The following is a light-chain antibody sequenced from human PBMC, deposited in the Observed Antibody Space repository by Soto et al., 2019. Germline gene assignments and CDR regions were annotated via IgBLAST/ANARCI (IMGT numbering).Light chain of an antibody. J-gene: IGLJ1*01. CDR2: EVS. CDR3: SSYTSSSTPVV. V-gene: IGLV2-14*01. Sequence: QSALTQPASVSGSPGQSITISCTGTSSDVGGYNYVSWYQQHPGKAPKLMIYEVSNRPSGVSNRFSGSKSGNTASLTISGLQAEDEADYYCSSYTSSSTPVVFGTGTKLPVL. CDR1: SSDVGGYNY.